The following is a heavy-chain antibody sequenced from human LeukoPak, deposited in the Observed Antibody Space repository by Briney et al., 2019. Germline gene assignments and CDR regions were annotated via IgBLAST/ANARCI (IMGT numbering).Heavy chain of an antibody. V-gene: IGHV4-30-4*01. CDR3: ARGTNYYDSSGYSATFDY. J-gene: IGHJ4*02. CDR1: GGSISCGDYY. Sequence: SETLSLTCTVSGGSISCGDYYWSWIRQPPGKGLKWIGYIFYSGNTYYNPSLKSRVTISVDTSKNQFSLKLGSVTAADTAVYNCARGTNYYDSSGYSATFDYWGQGTLVTVSS. CDR2: IFYSGNT. D-gene: IGHD3-22*01.